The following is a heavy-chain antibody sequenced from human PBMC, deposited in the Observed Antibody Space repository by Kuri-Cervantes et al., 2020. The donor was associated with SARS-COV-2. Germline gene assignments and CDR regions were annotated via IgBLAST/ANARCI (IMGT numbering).Heavy chain of an antibody. CDR1: GGSISSGSYY. V-gene: IGHV4-61*02. CDR2: IYTSGST. D-gene: IGHD3-3*01. Sequence: LKLSCTVSGGSISSGSYYWSWIRQPAGKGLEWIGRIYTSGSTNYNPSLKSRVTISVDTSKNQFSLKLSSVTAADTAVYYCARGITIFGVVPYYFDYWGQGTLVTVSS. CDR3: ARGITIFGVVPYYFDY. J-gene: IGHJ4*02.